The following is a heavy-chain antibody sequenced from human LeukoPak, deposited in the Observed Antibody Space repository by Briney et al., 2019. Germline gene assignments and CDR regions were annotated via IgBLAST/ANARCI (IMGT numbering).Heavy chain of an antibody. CDR2: FSPGDSDS. V-gene: IGHV5-51*01. CDR1: GYSFTNYW. J-gene: IGHJ4*02. CDR3: ATPNDYGDIYYFDY. Sequence: GESLKISCQGSGYSFTNYWIGWVRQMPGKDLEWMGIFSPGDSDSRYSPSFRGQVTISADKSISTVYLQWSSLKASDTAMYYCATPNDYGDIYYFDYWGQGTLVTVSS. D-gene: IGHD4-17*01.